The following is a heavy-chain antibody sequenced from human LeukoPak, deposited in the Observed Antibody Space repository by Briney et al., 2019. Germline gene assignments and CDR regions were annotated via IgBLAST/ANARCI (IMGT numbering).Heavy chain of an antibody. CDR1: GYTFTGYY. J-gene: IGHJ5*02. V-gene: IGHV1-2*02. CDR3: ARAARTIQLWLNWFDP. CDR2: INPNSGGK. D-gene: IGHD5-18*01. Sequence: ASVKVSCKASGYTFTGYYMHWVRQAPGQGLEWMGWINPNSGGKNYAQKFQGRVTMTRDTSISTAYMELSRLRSDDTAVYYCARAARTIQLWLNWFDPWGQGTLVTVSS.